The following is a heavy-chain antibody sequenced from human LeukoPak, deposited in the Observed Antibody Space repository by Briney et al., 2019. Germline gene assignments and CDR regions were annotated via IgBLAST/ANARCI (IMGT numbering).Heavy chain of an antibody. Sequence: SETLSLTCSVSGDSISTYYWSWIRQSPGKGLEWIGYIYHSGNTNYNPSLKGRVTISADTSNNQFSLRLSSVTAADTAVYYCATGYSSAWYYFDYWGQGTLVTVSS. V-gene: IGHV4-59*01. CDR1: GDSISTYY. CDR2: IYHSGNT. D-gene: IGHD2-15*01. CDR3: ATGYSSAWYYFDY. J-gene: IGHJ4*02.